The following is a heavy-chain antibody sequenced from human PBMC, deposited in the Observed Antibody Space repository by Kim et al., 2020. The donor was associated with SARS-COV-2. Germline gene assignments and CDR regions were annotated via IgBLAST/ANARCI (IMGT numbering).Heavy chain of an antibody. D-gene: IGHD6-19*01. CDR1: GFTFSSYA. CDR2: ISGSGGST. CDR3: AKDGAPQWLACTTMDCNWFDP. J-gene: IGHJ5*02. V-gene: IGHV3-23*01. Sequence: GGSLRLSCAASGFTFSSYAMSWVRQAPGKGLEWVSVISGSGGSTYYADSVKGRFTISRDNSKNTLYLQMNSLRAEDTAVYYCAKDGAPQWLACTTMDCNWFDPWGQGTLVTVSS.